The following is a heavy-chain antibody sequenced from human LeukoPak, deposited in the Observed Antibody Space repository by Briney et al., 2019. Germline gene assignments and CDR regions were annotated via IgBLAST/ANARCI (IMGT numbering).Heavy chain of an antibody. V-gene: IGHV4-39*01. J-gene: IGHJ5*02. D-gene: IGHD3-9*01. CDR2: IYYSGST. CDR3: ARQYYDILTIWFDP. Sequence: SETLSLTCTVSGGSISSSSYYWGWIRQPPGKGLEWIGSIYYSGSTYYNPSLKSRVTISVDTSKNQFSLKLSSVTAADTAVYYCARQYYDILTIWFDPWGQGTLVTVSS. CDR1: GGSISSSSYY.